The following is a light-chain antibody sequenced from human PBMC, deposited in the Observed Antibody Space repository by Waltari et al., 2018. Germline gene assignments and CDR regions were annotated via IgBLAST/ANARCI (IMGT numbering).Light chain of an antibody. Sequence: QSALTQPASVSGSPGQSITIPCTGSSSDVGGDDSVSWSEDHPGQAPKVIIYDVNKRPSGVSDRFSGSKSGNTASLTISGLQAEDEATFYCSSQSTKNGVIFGGGTKVTVL. V-gene: IGLV2-14*03. CDR1: SSDVGGDDS. CDR2: DVN. J-gene: IGLJ2*01. CDR3: SSQSTKNGVI.